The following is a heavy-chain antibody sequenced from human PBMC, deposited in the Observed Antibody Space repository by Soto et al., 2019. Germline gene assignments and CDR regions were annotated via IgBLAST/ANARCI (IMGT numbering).Heavy chain of an antibody. CDR2: ISAYNGNK. J-gene: IGHJ4*02. CDR1: GYTFTSYG. V-gene: IGHV1-18*01. Sequence: ASVKVSCKASGYTFTSYGISWVRQAPGQGLEWMGWISAYNGNKNYAQKLQGRVTMTTDTSTSTAYMELRSLRSDDTAVYYCARDLGGRERFRRFDYWGQGTLVTVSS. CDR3: ARDLGGRERFRRFDY. D-gene: IGHD1-1*01.